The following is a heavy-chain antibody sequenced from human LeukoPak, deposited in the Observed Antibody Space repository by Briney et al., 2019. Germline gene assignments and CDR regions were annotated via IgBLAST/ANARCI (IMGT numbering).Heavy chain of an antibody. D-gene: IGHD6-13*01. CDR3: ARGSTLAGTARYLDS. J-gene: IGHJ4*02. CDR2: IYTSGSI. CDR1: GGSISSYY. V-gene: IGHV4-4*07. Sequence: SETLSLTCTVSGGSISSYYWTWVRQPAGKGLEWIGRIYTSGSINYSPSLKSRVTMSVDTSKNEFSLKLNSVTAADTAVSYCARGSTLAGTARYLDSWGQGTLVTVSS.